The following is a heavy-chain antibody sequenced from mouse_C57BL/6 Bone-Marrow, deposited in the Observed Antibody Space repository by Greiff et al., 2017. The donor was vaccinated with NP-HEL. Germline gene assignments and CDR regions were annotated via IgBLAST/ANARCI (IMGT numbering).Heavy chain of an antibody. CDR3: ARAPLWPYFDV. CDR2: IYPRSGNT. V-gene: IGHV1-81*01. J-gene: IGHJ2*01. CDR1: GYTFTSYG. Sequence: VQLQQSGAELARPGASVKLSCKASGYTFTSYGISWVKQRTGQGLEWIGEIYPRSGNTYYNEKFKGKATLTADKSSSTAYMELRILTSEYSAVYFGARAPLWPYFDVWGKGTTLTVSS.